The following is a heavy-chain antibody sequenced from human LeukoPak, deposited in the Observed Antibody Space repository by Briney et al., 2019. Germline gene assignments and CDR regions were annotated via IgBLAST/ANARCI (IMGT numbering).Heavy chain of an antibody. V-gene: IGHV1-8*01. D-gene: IGHD3-3*01. J-gene: IGHJ5*02. CDR1: GYTFTSYD. CDR2: MNPNSGNT. CDR3: ARGRTRDRITIFGVVILRVNWFDP. Sequence: ASVKVSCKASGYTFTSYDINWVRQATGQGLEWMGWMNPNSGNTGYAQKFQGRVTMTRNTSISTAYMALSSLRSEDTAVYYCARGRTRDRITIFGVVILRVNWFDPWGQGTLVTVSS.